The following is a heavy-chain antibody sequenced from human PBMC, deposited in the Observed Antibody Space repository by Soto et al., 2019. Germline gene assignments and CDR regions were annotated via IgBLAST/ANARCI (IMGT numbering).Heavy chain of an antibody. J-gene: IGHJ6*03. CDR1: GGSISSYY. V-gene: IGHV4-59*08. CDR3: ARHRGAGSSSPYYYMGV. CDR2: IYYSGST. D-gene: IGHD6-6*01. Sequence: SETLSLTCTVPGGSISSYYWSWIRKPPGKGLEWIGYIYYSGSTNYNPSLKSRVTISVDTSKNQFSLKLSSVTAADTAVYYCARHRGAGSSSPYYYMGVWGKGTTVTVSS.